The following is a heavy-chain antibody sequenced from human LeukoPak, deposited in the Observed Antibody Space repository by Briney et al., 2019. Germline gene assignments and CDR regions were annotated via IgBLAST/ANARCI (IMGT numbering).Heavy chain of an antibody. CDR1: GYTFTGYY. D-gene: IGHD3-9*01. V-gene: IGHV1-2*02. CDR3: ARGLLTGRNWYFDL. J-gene: IGHJ2*01. CDR2: INPHTGGT. Sequence: ASVKVSYKTSGYTFTGYYIHWMRQAPGQGLEWMGWINPHTGGTNYAQNFQGRVTMTRDTSISTVYMELRTLRSDDTAVYFCARGLLTGRNWYFDLWGRGTLLTASS.